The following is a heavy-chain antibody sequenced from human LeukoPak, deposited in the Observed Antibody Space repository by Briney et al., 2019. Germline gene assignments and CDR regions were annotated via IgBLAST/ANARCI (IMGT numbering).Heavy chain of an antibody. CDR2: IYYSGSI. D-gene: IGHD2-2*03. CDR3: ARGDGYCSSTSCYPTNYYYYGMDV. J-gene: IGHJ6*02. V-gene: IGHV4-39*01. CDR1: GGSISSSSYY. Sequence: KPSEPLSLTCTVSGGSISSSSYYWGWIRQPPGKGLEWIGRIYYSGSIYYNPSLKSRLTISVDTSKSQFSLKLCSVTAAVTAVYYCARGDGYCSSTSCYPTNYYYYGMDVWGQGTTVTVSS.